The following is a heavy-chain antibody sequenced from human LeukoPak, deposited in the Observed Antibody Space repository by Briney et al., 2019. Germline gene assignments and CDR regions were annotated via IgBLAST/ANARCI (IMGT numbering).Heavy chain of an antibody. CDR1: GGSFSGYY. CDR2: INHSGST. Sequence: SETLSLTCAVYGGSFSGYYWSWIRQPPGKGLEWIGEINHSGSTNYNSSLKSRVTISVDTSKNQFSLKLSSVTAADTAVYYCARRVWGIAATKPTPGFDYWGQGALVTVSS. CDR3: ARRVWGIAATKPTPGFDY. J-gene: IGHJ4*02. D-gene: IGHD6-13*01. V-gene: IGHV4-34*01.